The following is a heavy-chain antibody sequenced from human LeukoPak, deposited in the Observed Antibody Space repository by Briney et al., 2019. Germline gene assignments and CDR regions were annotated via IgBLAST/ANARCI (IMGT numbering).Heavy chain of an antibody. CDR1: GFTFSSYG. V-gene: IGHV3-30*18. CDR3: AKPLGGVWDREALGAFDI. Sequence: SGGSQRLSCAASGFTFSSYGMHWVRQAPGKGLEWVAVISYDGSNKYYADSVKGRFTISRDNSKNTLYLQMNSLRAEDTAVYYCAKPLGGVWDREALGAFDIWGQGTMVTVSS. J-gene: IGHJ3*02. D-gene: IGHD3-16*01. CDR2: ISYDGSNK.